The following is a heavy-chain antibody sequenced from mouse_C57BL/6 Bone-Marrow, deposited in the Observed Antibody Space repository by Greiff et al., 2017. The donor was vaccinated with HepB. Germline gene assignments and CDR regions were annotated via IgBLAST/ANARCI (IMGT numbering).Heavy chain of an antibody. Sequence: VQLQQPGAELVKPGASVKLSCKASGYTFTSYWMQWVKQRPGQGLEWIGEIDPSDSYTNYNQKFKGKATLTVDTSSSTAYMQLSSLTSEDSAVYYCARFTGNYFDYWGQGTTLTVSS. D-gene: IGHD4-1*01. J-gene: IGHJ2*01. CDR2: IDPSDSYT. CDR1: GYTFTSYW. CDR3: ARFTGNYFDY. V-gene: IGHV1-50*01.